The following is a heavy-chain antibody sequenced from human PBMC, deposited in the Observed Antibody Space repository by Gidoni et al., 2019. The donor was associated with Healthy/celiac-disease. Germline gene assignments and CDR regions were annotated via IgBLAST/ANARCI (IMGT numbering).Heavy chain of an antibody. V-gene: IGHV3-33*01. D-gene: IGHD2-2*01. CDR1: GFTVTSQG. CDR3: ARDRYQLLILGHYYYYYMGV. Sequence: QVQLAESRGGVCQLGRFLRLSCSASGFTVTSQGLRCLRQAPGKGLEWVAVIWYDESNKCYADSVKGRFTISRDNSKNALYLQMNSVRAEDTAVYDCARDRYQLLILGHYYYYYMGVWGKGTTVTVSS. CDR2: IWYDESNK. J-gene: IGHJ6*03.